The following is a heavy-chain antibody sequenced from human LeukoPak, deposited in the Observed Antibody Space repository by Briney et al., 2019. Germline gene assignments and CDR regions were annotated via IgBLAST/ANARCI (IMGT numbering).Heavy chain of an antibody. CDR1: GFTFSSYP. CDR2: ISGSGAST. J-gene: IGHJ4*02. CDR3: ARGLHFRVYDSSDYYPY. D-gene: IGHD3-22*01. V-gene: IGHV3-23*01. Sequence: GGSLRLSCAASGFTFSSYPMHWVRQAPGKGLECVSAISGSGASTYYADSVKGRFTISRDNSKNTLYLQMNSLRAEDTAVYYCARGLHFRVYDSSDYYPYWGQGTLVTVSS.